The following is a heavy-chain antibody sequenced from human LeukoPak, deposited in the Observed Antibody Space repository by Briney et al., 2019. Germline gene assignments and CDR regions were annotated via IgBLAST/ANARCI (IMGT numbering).Heavy chain of an antibody. D-gene: IGHD4-17*01. CDR1: GGSISSYD. CDR3: ASSYGDYVLRD. CDR2: IYTSGSA. Sequence: SETLSLTCSVSGGSISSYDWSWIRQFAGKGLEWIGHIYTSGSANYKSSLKSRVTMSVDTSKNQFSLKLSSVTAADTAVYYCASSYGDYVLRDWGQGTLVTVSS. V-gene: IGHV4-4*07. J-gene: IGHJ4*02.